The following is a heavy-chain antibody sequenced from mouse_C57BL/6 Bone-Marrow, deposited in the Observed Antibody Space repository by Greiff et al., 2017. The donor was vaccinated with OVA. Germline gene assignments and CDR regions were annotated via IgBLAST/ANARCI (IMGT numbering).Heavy chain of an antibody. CDR3: ARLPFLATVVATRYFDV. D-gene: IGHD1-1*01. Sequence: EVQLQQSVAELVRPGASVKLSCTASGFNIKNTYMHWVKQRPEQGLEWIGRIDPANGNTKYAPKFQGKATITADTSSNTAYLQLSSLTSEDTAIYYCARLPFLATVVATRYFDVWGTGTTVTVSS. CDR1: GFNIKNTY. V-gene: IGHV14-3*01. CDR2: IDPANGNT. J-gene: IGHJ1*03.